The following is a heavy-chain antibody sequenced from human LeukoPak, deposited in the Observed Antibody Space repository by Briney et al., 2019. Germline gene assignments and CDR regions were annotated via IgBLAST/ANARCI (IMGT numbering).Heavy chain of an antibody. V-gene: IGHV4-34*01. CDR3: ASQKGYLSFDY. CDR1: GGYFSGYY. D-gene: IGHD2-2*01. Sequence: SETLCLTCGVYGGYFSGYYWSWIRQPPGKGLEWIGEINHSGSTNFNPSLKSRVTILVDASKSQVSLELSSVSAADTAVYYCASQKGYLSFDYWGQGNVVTVSS. J-gene: IGHJ4*02. CDR2: INHSGST.